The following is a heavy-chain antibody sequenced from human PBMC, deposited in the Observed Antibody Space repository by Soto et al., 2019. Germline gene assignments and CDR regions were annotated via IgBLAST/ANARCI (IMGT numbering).Heavy chain of an antibody. V-gene: IGHV3-30-3*01. CDR2: ISYDGRKQ. D-gene: IGHD2-2*01. CDR3: ARDPDIVLVPARYYYYYGMDV. J-gene: IGHJ6*02. CDR1: GFTFSSYA. Sequence: QVQLVESGGGVVQPGRSLRLSCAASGFTFSSYAMHWVRLAPGKGLEWGAVISYDGRKQYYADSVKGRFTISRDNSKNTLYRQMNSLRAEDTAVYYCARDPDIVLVPARYYYYYGMDVWGQGTTVTVS.